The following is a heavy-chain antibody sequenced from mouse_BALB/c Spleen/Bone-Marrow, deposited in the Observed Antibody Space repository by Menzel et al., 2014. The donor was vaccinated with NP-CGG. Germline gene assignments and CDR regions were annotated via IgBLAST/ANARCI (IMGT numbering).Heavy chain of an antibody. CDR3: ARLYGYGWFAY. CDR2: INPDSRTI. Sequence: EVKLQESGGGLVQPGGSLKLSCAAPGFYFSAYWMSWVRQAPGKGLEWIGEINPDSRTINYTPSLKDKFIISRDNAKNTLYLQMSKVRSEDTALYFCARLYGYGWFAYWGEGTLVTVS. D-gene: IGHD2-2*01. J-gene: IGHJ3*01. CDR1: GFYFSAYW. V-gene: IGHV4-1*02.